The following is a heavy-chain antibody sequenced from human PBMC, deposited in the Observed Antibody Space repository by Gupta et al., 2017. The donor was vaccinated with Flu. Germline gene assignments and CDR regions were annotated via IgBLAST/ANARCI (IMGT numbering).Heavy chain of an antibody. CDR3: AKDQRGIVVVINLFDY. J-gene: IGHJ4*02. V-gene: IGHV3-23*01. D-gene: IGHD3-22*01. CDR1: GFTFSSYA. CDR2: ISGSGGST. Sequence: EVQLLESGGGLVQPGGSLRLSCAASGFTFSSYAMSWVRQAPGKGLEWVSAISGSGGSTYYADSVKGRFTISRDNSKNTLYLQMNSLRAEDTAVYYCAKDQRGIVVVINLFDYWGQGTLVTVSS.